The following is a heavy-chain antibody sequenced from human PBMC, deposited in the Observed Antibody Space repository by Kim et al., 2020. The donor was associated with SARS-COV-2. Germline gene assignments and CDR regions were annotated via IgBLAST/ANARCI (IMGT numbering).Heavy chain of an antibody. V-gene: IGHV4-39*01. J-gene: IGHJ1*01. CDR2: IYYSGST. Sequence: SETLSLICTVSGGSISSSSYYWGWIRQPPGKGLEWIGSIYYSGSTYYNPSLKSRVTISVDTSKNQFSLKLSSVTAADTAVYYCARRNYDYVWGSYRSAEYFQHWGQGTLVTVSS. CDR3: ARRNYDYVWGSYRSAEYFQH. CDR1: GGSISSSSYY. D-gene: IGHD3-16*02.